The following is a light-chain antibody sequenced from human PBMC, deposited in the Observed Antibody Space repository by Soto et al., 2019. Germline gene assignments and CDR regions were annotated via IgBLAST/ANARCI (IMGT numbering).Light chain of an antibody. Sequence: EIVLTQSPGTLSLSPGERATLSCRASQSVSSSYLAWYQQKPGQAPRLLIYGASSRATGIPDRFSSSGSATDFTLTISRLEPEYFAVYYCQQYGSSPRTFGQGTKVEIK. CDR3: QQYGSSPRT. CDR2: GAS. J-gene: IGKJ1*01. CDR1: QSVSSSY. V-gene: IGKV3-20*01.